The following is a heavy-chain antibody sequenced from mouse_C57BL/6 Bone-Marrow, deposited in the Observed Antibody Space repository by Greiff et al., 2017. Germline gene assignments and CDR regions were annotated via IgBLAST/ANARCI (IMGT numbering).Heavy chain of an antibody. CDR1: GYAFSSYW. D-gene: IGHD1-1*01. V-gene: IGHV1-80*01. J-gene: IGHJ2*01. Sequence: VQLQQSGAELVKPGASVKISCKASGYAFSSYWMNWVKQRPGKGLEWIGQIYPGDGDTNYNGKFKGKATLTADKSSSTAYMQLSSLTSEDAAVYFCATFYYGSSYDYWGQGTTLTVSA. CDR2: IYPGDGDT. CDR3: ATFYYGSSYDY.